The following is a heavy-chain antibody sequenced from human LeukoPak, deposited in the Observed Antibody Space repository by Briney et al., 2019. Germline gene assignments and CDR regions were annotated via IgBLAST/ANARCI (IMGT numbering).Heavy chain of an antibody. D-gene: IGHD7-27*01. CDR1: GFTFTGYY. Sequence: ASVKVSCKASGFTFTGYYIHWVRQAPGQGLEWMGWINPNSGGTNYAQKFQARVTMTRDTSISTAYMELSRLTSDDTAVYYCASPGDRGMGYWYFDLWGRGTLVTVSS. CDR3: ASPGDRGMGYWYFDL. CDR2: INPNSGGT. V-gene: IGHV1-2*02. J-gene: IGHJ2*01.